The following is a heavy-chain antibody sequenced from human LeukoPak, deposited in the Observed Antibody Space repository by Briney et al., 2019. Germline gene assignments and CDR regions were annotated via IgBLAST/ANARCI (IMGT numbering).Heavy chain of an antibody. D-gene: IGHD5-24*01. CDR3: AKEGDGYRPNYFDY. V-gene: IGHV3-30*02. CDR1: GFTFSGYG. CDR2: IRYDGSNE. J-gene: IGHJ4*02. Sequence: PGGSLRLSCAASGFTFSGYGMHWVRQAPGKGLEWVAFIRYDGSNEYYADSVKGRFTISRDNSKNTLYLQMNSLRAEDTAVYYCAKEGDGYRPNYFDYWGQGTLVTVSS.